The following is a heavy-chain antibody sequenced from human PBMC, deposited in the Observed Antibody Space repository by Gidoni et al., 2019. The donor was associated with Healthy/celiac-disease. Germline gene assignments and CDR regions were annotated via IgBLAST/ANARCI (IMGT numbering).Heavy chain of an antibody. CDR2: IKSKTDGGTT. V-gene: IGHV3-15*01. Sequence: EVQLVESGGGLVKPGGSLILSCAASGFTFSNAGMSWVRQAPGKGLEWVGRIKSKTDGGTTDYAAPVKGRFTISRDDSKNTLYLQMNSLKTEDTAVYYCTTSAESRYCSSTRCYVYWGQGTLVTVSS. CDR3: TTSAESRYCSSTRCYVY. J-gene: IGHJ4*02. CDR1: GFTFSNAG. D-gene: IGHD2-2*01.